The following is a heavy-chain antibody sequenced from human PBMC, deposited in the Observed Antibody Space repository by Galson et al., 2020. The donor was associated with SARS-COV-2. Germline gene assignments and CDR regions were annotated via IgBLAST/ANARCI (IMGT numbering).Heavy chain of an antibody. V-gene: IGHV4-61*01. CDR3: ARAPYYYDSSGYYYVDVFDF. Sequence: PSETLSLTCTVSGGSVSSGSYYWSWIRQPPGKGLEWLGYIYYSGSTNYNPSLKSLVTISVDTSKNQFPVKLSSVTAADTAVYYCARAPYYYDSSGYYYVDVFDFWGQGTMVTVSS. CDR2: IYYSGST. J-gene: IGHJ3*01. CDR1: GGSVSSGSYY. D-gene: IGHD3-22*01.